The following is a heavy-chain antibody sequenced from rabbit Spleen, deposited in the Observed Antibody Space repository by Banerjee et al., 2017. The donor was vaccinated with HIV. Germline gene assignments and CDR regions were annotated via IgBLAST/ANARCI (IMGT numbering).Heavy chain of an antibody. CDR1: GFDFSKYG. D-gene: IGHD1-1*01. V-gene: IGHV1S47*01. Sequence: EESGGDLVKPGASLTLTCKASGFDFSKYGMSWVRQAPGKGLEWIGYIDLVFGTTYYATWANGRFTISSHSAQNTLYLQLNSLTDADTATYFCVRGASSSGYYSLWGPGTLVTVS. CDR2: IDLVFGTT. CDR3: VRGASSSGYYSL. J-gene: IGHJ4*01.